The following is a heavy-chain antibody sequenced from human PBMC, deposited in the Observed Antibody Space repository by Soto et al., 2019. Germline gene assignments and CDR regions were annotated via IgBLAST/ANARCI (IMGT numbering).Heavy chain of an antibody. CDR1: GFSLSSSV. D-gene: IGHD5-12*01. CDR2: FWKDGNTK. Sequence: QVQLVESGGGVVQPGRSLRLSCAASGFSLSSSVMHWVRQAPGKGLEWVAVFWKDGNTKYYADSVKGRFIISRDNSKNTLYLELNSLRPEDTALYYCAKGKRPPPPYSAYEPFDSWGQGTLLSVSS. V-gene: IGHV3-33*06. J-gene: IGHJ4*02. CDR3: AKGKRPPPPYSAYEPFDS.